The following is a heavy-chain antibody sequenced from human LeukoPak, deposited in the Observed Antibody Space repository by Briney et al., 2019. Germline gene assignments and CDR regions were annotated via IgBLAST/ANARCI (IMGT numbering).Heavy chain of an antibody. Sequence: PGGSLRLSCAASGLTFSSYWMHWVRQAPGKGLVWVSRINSDGSTTNYADSVKGRFTISRDNAKNTMYLQMNSLRADDTAVYYCVSRYCTITNCYKASGTGSFDIWGQGTMVSVSS. V-gene: IGHV3-74*01. D-gene: IGHD2-2*02. CDR1: GLTFSSYW. J-gene: IGHJ3*02. CDR3: VSRYCTITNCYKASGTGSFDI. CDR2: INSDGSTT.